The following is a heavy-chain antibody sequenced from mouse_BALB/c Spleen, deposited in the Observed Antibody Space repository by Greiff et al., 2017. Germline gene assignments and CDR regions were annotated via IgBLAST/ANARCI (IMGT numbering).Heavy chain of an antibody. J-gene: IGHJ3*01. CDR3: ARSTMITTGMFAY. D-gene: IGHD2-4*01. Sequence: VQLQQPGAELVKPGASVKLSCKASGYTFTSYYMYWVKQRPGQGLEWIGGINPSNGGTNFNEKFKSKATLTVDKSSSTAYMQLSSLTSEDSAVYYGARSTMITTGMFAYWGQGTLVTVSA. V-gene: IGHV1S81*02. CDR1: GYTFTSYY. CDR2: INPSNGGT.